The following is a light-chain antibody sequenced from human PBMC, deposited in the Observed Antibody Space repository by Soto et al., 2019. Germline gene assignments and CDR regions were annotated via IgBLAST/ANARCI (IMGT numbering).Light chain of an antibody. CDR1: QGISSY. V-gene: IGKV1-5*03. J-gene: IGKJ1*01. CDR2: KAS. Sequence: IQLTQSPSSLSASVGDRVTLTCRASQGISSYLAWYQQKPGKAPKLLIYKASTLKSGVPSRFSGSGSGTEFTLTISSLQPDDFATYYCQHYNSYSEAFGQGTKVDIK. CDR3: QHYNSYSEA.